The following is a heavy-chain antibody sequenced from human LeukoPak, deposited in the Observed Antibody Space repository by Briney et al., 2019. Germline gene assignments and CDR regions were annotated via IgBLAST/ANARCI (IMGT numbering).Heavy chain of an antibody. Sequence: GGSLRLSCAASGFTFSSYSMNWVRQAPGRGLEWVSSTSSSNSYIYNADSVKGRITISRDNAKNSLYLQMNSLRAEDTAVYYCARDQGLLVVAGRFGYWGQGTLVTVSS. J-gene: IGHJ4*02. CDR1: GFTFSSYS. D-gene: IGHD6-19*01. V-gene: IGHV3-21*01. CDR2: TSSSNSYI. CDR3: ARDQGLLVVAGRFGY.